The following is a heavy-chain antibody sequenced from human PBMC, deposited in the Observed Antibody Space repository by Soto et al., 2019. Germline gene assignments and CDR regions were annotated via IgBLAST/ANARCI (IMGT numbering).Heavy chain of an antibody. V-gene: IGHV3-13*01. CDR1: GFTFSSYD. Sequence: EVQLVESGGGLVQPGGSLRLSCAASGFTFSSYDMHWVRQATGKGLEWVSAIGTAGDTSYPGSVKGRFTISRENAKNSLYLQMNSLRAEDTAVYYCARGYYYGMDVWGQGTTVTVSS. CDR3: ARGYYYGMDV. J-gene: IGHJ6*02. CDR2: IGTAGDT.